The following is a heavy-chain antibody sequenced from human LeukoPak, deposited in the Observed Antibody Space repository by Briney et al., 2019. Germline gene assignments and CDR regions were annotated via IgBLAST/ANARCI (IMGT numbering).Heavy chain of an antibody. J-gene: IGHJ4*02. CDR3: ARHRCSSSWCAY. D-gene: IGHD6-13*01. CDR2: IYYDGST. Sequence: SETLSLTCTVSGGSISNYYWSWMRQPPGKGLEWIGYIYYDGSTNYNPSLKSRVTISVDTSKNQFSLKLSSVTAADTAVYYCARHRCSSSWCAYWGQGILVTVSS. CDR1: GGSISNYY. V-gene: IGHV4-59*08.